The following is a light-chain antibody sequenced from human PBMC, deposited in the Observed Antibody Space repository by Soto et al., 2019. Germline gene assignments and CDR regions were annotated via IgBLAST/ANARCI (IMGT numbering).Light chain of an antibody. V-gene: IGLV1-51*01. CDR2: DNN. CDR1: SSNIGNNY. J-gene: IGLJ1*01. CDR3: GTWDSSLSAYV. Sequence: QSVLTQPPSVSAAPGQKVTISCSGSSSNIGNNYVSWYQQLPGTAPKLLIYDNNKRPSGIPDRFSGSKSGTSATLGITGLQTGGEADYYCGTWDSSLSAYVFGTGTKV.